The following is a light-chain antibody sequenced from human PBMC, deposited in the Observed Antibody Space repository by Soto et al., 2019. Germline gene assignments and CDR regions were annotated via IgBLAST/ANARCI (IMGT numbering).Light chain of an antibody. Sequence: DIQMTQSPSSLSASVGDRVTLTCRASQSISSHLCWYQQKPGKAPNLLIYAASTLQTGVPSRFSGSGSGTDFTLTISSLQPEDFATYYCQQYNTAPRTFGQGTQVDIK. CDR2: AAS. V-gene: IGKV1-27*01. CDR1: QSISSH. CDR3: QQYNTAPRT. J-gene: IGKJ1*01.